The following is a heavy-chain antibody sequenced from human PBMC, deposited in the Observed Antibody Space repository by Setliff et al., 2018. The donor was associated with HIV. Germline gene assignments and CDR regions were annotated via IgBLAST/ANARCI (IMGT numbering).Heavy chain of an antibody. CDR1: GFTFSDHY. V-gene: IGHV3-72*01. J-gene: IGHJ4*02. CDR3: ARDHLGSYDY. Sequence: PGGSLRLSCAASGFTFSDHYMDWVRQAPGKGLEWVARTKNKAQSFTTEYAASVKGRFTISRDDSEKSTHLQMNSLKTEDTAVYYCARDHLGSYDYWGQGTLVTVSS. D-gene: IGHD3-10*01. CDR2: TKNKAQSFTT.